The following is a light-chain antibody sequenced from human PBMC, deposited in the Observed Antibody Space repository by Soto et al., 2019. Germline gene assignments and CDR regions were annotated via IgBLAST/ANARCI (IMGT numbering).Light chain of an antibody. CDR3: QQRSNWPPIT. Sequence: EIVLTQSPATLSLSPGQRATLSCRASQSVKTFLVWYQHRPGQAPRVLIYDASHRASGIPARFSGSGSGTDFTLTISSLEPEDAALYYGQQRSNWPPITFGQGTRLEIK. V-gene: IGKV3-11*01. CDR1: QSVKTF. CDR2: DAS. J-gene: IGKJ5*01.